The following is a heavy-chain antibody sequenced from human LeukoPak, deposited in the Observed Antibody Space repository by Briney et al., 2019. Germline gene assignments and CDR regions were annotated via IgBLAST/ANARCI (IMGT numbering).Heavy chain of an antibody. CDR3: ATDLSSHERHRSYYGMDV. J-gene: IGHJ6*02. V-gene: IGHV4-59*01. Sequence: PSETLSLTCTVSGGSISSYYWSWIRQPPGKGLGWIGYIYYSGSTNYNPSLKSRLPISVATPKPQFSLTLSSVTAADPAVYYCATDLSSHERHRSYYGMDVWGQGPTVTVS. CDR1: GGSISSYY. CDR2: IYYSGST.